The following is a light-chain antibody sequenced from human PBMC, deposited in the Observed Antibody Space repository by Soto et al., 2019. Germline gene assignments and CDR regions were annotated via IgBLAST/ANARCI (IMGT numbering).Light chain of an antibody. CDR1: QRVDSSY. J-gene: IGKJ5*01. V-gene: IGKV3-20*01. CDR3: QQYASSPIT. CDR2: GAS. Sequence: ILLTQSPDTLSLSPGDRATLSCRASQRVDSSYVAWYQQRPGQAPRLLIYGASNWATGVPDRFSGSGSGTDFTLTISRLEPEDFAVYFCQQYASSPITFGQGTRLEI.